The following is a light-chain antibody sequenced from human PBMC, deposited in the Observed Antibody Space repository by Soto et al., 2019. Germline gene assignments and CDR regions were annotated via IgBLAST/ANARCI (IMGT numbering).Light chain of an antibody. V-gene: IGLV2-8*01. CDR1: SSDVGGFNY. CDR3: SSYAGNNNLV. Sequence: QSALTQPPSASGSPGQSVTISCTGTSSDVGGFNYVSWYQQHPGKAPKVMIYEVSKRPSGVPDRFSGSKSGNTASLTVSGLLAEDEADYYCSSYAGNNNLVFGGGTKVTVL. CDR2: EVS. J-gene: IGLJ3*02.